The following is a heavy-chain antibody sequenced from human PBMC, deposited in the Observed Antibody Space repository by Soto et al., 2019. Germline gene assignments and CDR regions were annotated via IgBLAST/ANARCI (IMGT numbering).Heavy chain of an antibody. J-gene: IGHJ4*02. CDR1: GYTFTSYD. Sequence: ASVKVSCNASGYTFTSYDINWVRQATGQGLEWMGWMNPNSGNTGYAQKFQGRVTITRDTSASTAYMELSSLRSEDTAVYYCAREDLLPVASFDYWGQGTLVTVSS. D-gene: IGHD2-15*01. CDR2: MNPNSGNT. CDR3: AREDLLPVASFDY. V-gene: IGHV1-8*01.